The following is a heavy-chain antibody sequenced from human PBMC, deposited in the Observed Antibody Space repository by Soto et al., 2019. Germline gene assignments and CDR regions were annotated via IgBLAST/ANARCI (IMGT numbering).Heavy chain of an antibody. CDR2: IYYSGST. D-gene: IGHD3-10*01. Sequence: PSETLSLTCTVSGGSISGDYWSWIRQPPGKGLEWIGYIYYSGSTNYNPSLKSRVTISVDTSKNQFSLKLSSVTAADTAVYYCARGYGSGSYYNSPLYYYMDVWGKGTTVTVSS. V-gene: IGHV4-59*08. J-gene: IGHJ6*03. CDR3: ARGYGSGSYYNSPLYYYMDV. CDR1: GGSISGDY.